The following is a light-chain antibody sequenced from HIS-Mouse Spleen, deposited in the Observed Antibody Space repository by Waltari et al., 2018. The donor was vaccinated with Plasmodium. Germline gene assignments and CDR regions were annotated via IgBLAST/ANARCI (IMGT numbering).Light chain of an antibody. CDR1: QSGSSN. V-gene: IGKV3-15*01. CDR2: GAS. J-gene: IGKJ1*01. CDR3: QQYNNWPRGT. Sequence: EIVMTQSPATLSVSPGERATLSCRASQSGSSNLAWYQQKPGQAPRLLIYGASTRANGIPARFSGSGSGTEFTLTISSMQSEDFAVYYCQQYNNWPRGTFGQGTKVEIK.